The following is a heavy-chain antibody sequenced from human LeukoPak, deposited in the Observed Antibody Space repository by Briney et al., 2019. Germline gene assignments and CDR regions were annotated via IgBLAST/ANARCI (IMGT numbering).Heavy chain of an antibody. Sequence: GASVKVSCKVSGYTLTELSMHWVRQTPGKGLEWMGGFDPEDGGTIYAQKLQGRVTMTEDTSTDTAYMELSSLRSEDTAVYYCATAPGSGSYYSDYWGQGTLVTVSS. J-gene: IGHJ4*02. CDR2: FDPEDGGT. V-gene: IGHV1-24*01. CDR1: GYTLTELS. CDR3: ATAPGSGSYYSDY. D-gene: IGHD1-26*01.